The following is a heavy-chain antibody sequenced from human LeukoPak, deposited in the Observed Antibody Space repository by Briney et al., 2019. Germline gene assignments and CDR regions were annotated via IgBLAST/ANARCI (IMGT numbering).Heavy chain of an antibody. CDR2: IIPILGTA. Sequence: SVKVSCKASGGTFSSYAISWVRQAPGQGLEWMGGIIPILGTANYAQKFQGRVTITADESTSTAYMELSSLRSEDTAVYYCAVIAAAAATNFDYWGQGTLVTVSS. CDR3: AVIAAAAATNFDY. D-gene: IGHD6-13*01. CDR1: GGTFSSYA. J-gene: IGHJ4*02. V-gene: IGHV1-69*01.